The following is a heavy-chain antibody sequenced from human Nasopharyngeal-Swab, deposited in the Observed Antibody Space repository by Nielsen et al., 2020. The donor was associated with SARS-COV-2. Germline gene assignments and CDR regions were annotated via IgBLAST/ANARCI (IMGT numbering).Heavy chain of an antibody. CDR2: ISWNSGSI. D-gene: IGHD5-24*01. Sequence: GGSLRLSCAASGFTFDDYAMHWVRQGPGTGLEWDSGISWNSGSIDYADSVKGRFTISRDNAKNSLNLQMNSLRVEDTALYYCAKEIEMARRVYAFDIWGQGTMVTVSS. CDR1: GFTFDDYA. J-gene: IGHJ3*02. CDR3: AKEIEMARRVYAFDI. V-gene: IGHV3-9*01.